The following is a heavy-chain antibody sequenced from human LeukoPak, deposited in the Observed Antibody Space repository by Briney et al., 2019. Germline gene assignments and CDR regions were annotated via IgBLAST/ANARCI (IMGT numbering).Heavy chain of an antibody. CDR1: GGTFSSYA. CDR2: IIPIFGTA. D-gene: IGHD5-24*01. V-gene: IGHV1-69*05. CDR3: ARGVEMATTTGFDY. J-gene: IGHJ4*02. Sequence: SVKVSCKASGGTFSSYAISWVRQAPGQGLEWMGGIIPIFGTANYAQKFQGRVTITTDESTRTAYMELSSLRSEDTAVYYCARGVEMATTTGFDYWGQGTLVTVSS.